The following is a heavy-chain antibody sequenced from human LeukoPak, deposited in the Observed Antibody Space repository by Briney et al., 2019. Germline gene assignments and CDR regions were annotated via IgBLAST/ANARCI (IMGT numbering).Heavy chain of an antibody. J-gene: IGHJ4*02. CDR1: GGTFSSYA. CDR2: IIPILGIA. D-gene: IGHD6-13*01. Sequence: PVKVSCKASGGTFSSYAISWVRQAPGQGLEWMGRIIPILGIANYAQKFQGRVTITADKSTSTAYMELSSLRSEDTAVYYCASRIAAAGTFDYWGQGTLVTVSS. CDR3: ASRIAAAGTFDY. V-gene: IGHV1-69*04.